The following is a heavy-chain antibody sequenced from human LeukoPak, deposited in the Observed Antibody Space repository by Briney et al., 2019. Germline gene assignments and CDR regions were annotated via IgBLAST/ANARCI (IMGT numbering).Heavy chain of an antibody. CDR2: INHSGST. V-gene: IGHV4-34*01. J-gene: IGHJ4*02. CDR3: ARGLFRAVAGLFDY. D-gene: IGHD6-19*01. CDR1: GGSFSGYY. Sequence: KPSETLSLACAVYGGSFSGYYWSWIRQPPGKGLEWIGEINHSGSTNYNPSLKSRVTISVDTSKNQFSLKLSSVTAADTAVYYCARGLFRAVAGLFDYWGQGTLVTVSS.